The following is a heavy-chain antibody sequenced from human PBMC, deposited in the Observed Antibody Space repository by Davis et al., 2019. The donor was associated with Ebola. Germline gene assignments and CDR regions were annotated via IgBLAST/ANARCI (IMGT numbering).Heavy chain of an antibody. CDR2: IGGSGINT. CDR1: GFPFSSYA. CDR3: GRVKWHYDDNGQRIYDAVDM. J-gene: IGHJ3*02. D-gene: IGHD3-22*01. V-gene: IGHV3-23*01. Sequence: GESLKISCAASGFPFSSYAMNWVRQAPGKGLEWVSTIGGSGINTFYADSVKGRFTISRDNSKNTVYLQMNSLRADDTAVYYCGRVKWHYDDNGQRIYDAVDMWGQGTTVTVSS.